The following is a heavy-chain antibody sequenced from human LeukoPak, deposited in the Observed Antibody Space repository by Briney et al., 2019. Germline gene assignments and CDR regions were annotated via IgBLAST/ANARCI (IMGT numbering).Heavy chain of an antibody. CDR3: ARASLGATYFDY. V-gene: IGHV3-74*01. Sequence: PGGSLRLSCAASGXTFSSYWMHWVRQAPGKGLVWVSRINSDGSSTSYADSVKGRFTISRDNAKNTLYLQMNSLRAEDTAVYYCARASLGATYFDYWGQGTLVTVSS. D-gene: IGHD1-26*01. CDR2: INSDGSST. J-gene: IGHJ4*02. CDR1: GXTFSSYW.